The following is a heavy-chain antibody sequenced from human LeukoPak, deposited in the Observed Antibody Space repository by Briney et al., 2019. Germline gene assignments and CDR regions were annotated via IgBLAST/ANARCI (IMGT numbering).Heavy chain of an antibody. Sequence: ASVKVSCKASGYTLTDYYMPWVRQAPGQGLEWMAWINPISGATIYAQNLQDRGTVTRDTSISTAYVELSSLRSDDTAVYYCARGRQTYYYYMDVWGKGTTVTVSS. J-gene: IGHJ6*03. CDR1: GYTLTDYY. CDR2: INPISGAT. CDR3: ARGRQTYYYYMDV. V-gene: IGHV1-2*02.